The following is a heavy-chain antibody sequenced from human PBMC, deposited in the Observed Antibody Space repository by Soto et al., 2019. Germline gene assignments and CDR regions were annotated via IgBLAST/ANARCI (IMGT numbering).Heavy chain of an antibody. Sequence: QVQLQESGPGLVKPSETLSLTCTVSGGSISSYYWSWIRQPPGKGLEWIGYIYYSGSTNYNPALKSRVTISVDTSKNQFSLTLSSVTAADTAVYYCARGYGDYVLDYWGQGTLVTVSS. D-gene: IGHD4-17*01. CDR3: ARGYGDYVLDY. CDR2: IYYSGST. V-gene: IGHV4-59*01. J-gene: IGHJ4*02. CDR1: GGSISSYY.